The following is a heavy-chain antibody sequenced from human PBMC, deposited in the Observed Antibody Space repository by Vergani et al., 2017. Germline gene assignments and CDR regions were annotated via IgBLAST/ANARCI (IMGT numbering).Heavy chain of an antibody. CDR3: GKTQGTVVGTWWFDP. CDR2: TRPHEDGA. V-gene: IGHV3-30*02. Sequence: QGQLVESGGGVVQPGGSMRLSCSASGLTLSSYGVHWVRQAPGRGLESVTFTRPHEDGAFYSASVRGRFTVSRDNSKNTLYLEMNRLNVDDTAIYYCGKTQGTVVGTWWFDPWGQGTPVTVSS. J-gene: IGHJ5*02. CDR1: GLTLSSYG. D-gene: IGHD1-7*01.